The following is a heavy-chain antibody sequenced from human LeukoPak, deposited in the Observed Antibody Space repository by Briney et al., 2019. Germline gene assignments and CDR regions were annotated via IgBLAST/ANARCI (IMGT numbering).Heavy chain of an antibody. CDR3: ARSDYDILTGYYPFDY. CDR1: GGSISSGGYY. D-gene: IGHD3-9*01. CDR2: IYYSGST. J-gene: IGHJ4*02. V-gene: IGHV4-31*03. Sequence: SETLSLTCTVSGGSISSGGYYWSWIRQHPGKGLEWIGYIYYSGSTYYNPSLKSRVTISVDTSKNQFSLKLSSVTAADTAVYYCARSDYDILTGYYPFDYWGQGTLVTVSS.